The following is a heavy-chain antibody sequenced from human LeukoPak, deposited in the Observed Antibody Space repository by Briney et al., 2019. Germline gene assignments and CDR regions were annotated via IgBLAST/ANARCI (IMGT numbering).Heavy chain of an antibody. V-gene: IGHV3-21*01. Sequence: PGGSLRLSCAASGFTFSDYNMNWVRQAPGKGLEWVSSISGSSRFIYFADSVKGRFTVSRDNAKSSLYLQLSSLRAEDTAVYCCARDHRTVRGVISYYNYGMDVWGQGTTVTVSS. D-gene: IGHD3-10*01. CDR3: ARDHRTVRGVISYYNYGMDV. CDR1: GFTFSDYN. J-gene: IGHJ6*02. CDR2: ISGSSRFI.